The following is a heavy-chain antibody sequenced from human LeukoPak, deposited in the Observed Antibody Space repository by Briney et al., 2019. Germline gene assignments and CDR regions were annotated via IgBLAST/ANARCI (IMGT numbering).Heavy chain of an antibody. CDR1: GFSFDDYG. J-gene: IGHJ4*02. V-gene: IGHV3-20*04. Sequence: GGSLRLSCAASGFSFDDYGMSWVRQAPGKGLEWVSGINWKGGSTGNADSLKGGINISRDNAKNSLYLQMNSLRAEDTAVYYCARDGRYYDSGGYSPDFDYWGQGTLVTVSS. D-gene: IGHD3-22*01. CDR2: INWKGGST. CDR3: ARDGRYYDSGGYSPDFDY.